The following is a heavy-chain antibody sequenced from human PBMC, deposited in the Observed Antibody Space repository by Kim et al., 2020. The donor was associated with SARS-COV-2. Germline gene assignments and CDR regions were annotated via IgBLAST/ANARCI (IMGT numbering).Heavy chain of an antibody. V-gene: IGHV1-69*13. J-gene: IGHJ4*02. CDR1: GGTFSSYA. Sequence: SVKVSCKASGGTFSSYAISWVRQAPGQGLEWMGGIIPMFGTANYAQKFQGRVTITADESTSTAYMELSSLRSEDTAVYYCARERDNCSSTRCYGNPFDYWGQGTLVTVSS. D-gene: IGHD2-2*01. CDR3: ARERDNCSSTRCYGNPFDY. CDR2: IIPMFGTA.